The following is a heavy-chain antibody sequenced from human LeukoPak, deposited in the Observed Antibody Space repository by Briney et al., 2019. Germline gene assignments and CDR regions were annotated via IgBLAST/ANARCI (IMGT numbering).Heavy chain of an antibody. CDR1: GFTFSNAW. CDR2: IKSKTDGGTT. Sequence: GGSLRLSCAASGFTFSNAWMSWFRQAPGKGLEWVGRIKSKTDGGTTDYAAPVKGRFTISRDDSKNTLYLQMNSLKTEDTAVYYCTTDLTQNYDILTGYYPNDYWGQGTLVTVSS. CDR3: TTDLTQNYDILTGYYPNDY. V-gene: IGHV3-15*01. J-gene: IGHJ4*02. D-gene: IGHD3-9*01.